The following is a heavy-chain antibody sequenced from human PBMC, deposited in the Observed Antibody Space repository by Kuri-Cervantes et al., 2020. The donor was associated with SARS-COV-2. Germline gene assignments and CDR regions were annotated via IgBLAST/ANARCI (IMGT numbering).Heavy chain of an antibody. CDR1: GGTFSSYA. Sequence: SVKVSCKASGGTFSSYAISWVRQAPGQGLEWMGGIIPIFGTANYAQKFQGRVTITADKSTSTAYMEPSSLRSEDTAVYYCARTPFSSSWTNGGFFDYWGQGTLVTVSS. CDR3: ARTPFSSSWTNGGFFDY. CDR2: IIPIFGTA. V-gene: IGHV1-69*06. D-gene: IGHD6-13*01. J-gene: IGHJ4*02.